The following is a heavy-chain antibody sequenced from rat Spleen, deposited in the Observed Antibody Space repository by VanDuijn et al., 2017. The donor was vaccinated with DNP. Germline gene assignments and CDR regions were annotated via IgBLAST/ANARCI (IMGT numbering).Heavy chain of an antibody. CDR3: ARPQLGDYFDY. CDR2: ISYDGSST. Sequence: EVQMVESGGGLVQPGRSMRLSCAASGFTFSDYYMAWVRQAPKKGLEWVATISYDGSSTYYRDSGKGRFTISRDNAKSTLYLQMDSLRSEDTATYYCARPQLGDYFDYWGQGVMVTVSS. D-gene: IGHD5-1*01. CDR1: GFTFSDYY. J-gene: IGHJ2*01. V-gene: IGHV5-7*01.